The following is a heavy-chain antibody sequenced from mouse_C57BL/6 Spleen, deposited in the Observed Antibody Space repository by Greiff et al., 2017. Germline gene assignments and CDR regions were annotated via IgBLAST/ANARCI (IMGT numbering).Heavy chain of an antibody. J-gene: IGHJ2*01. Sequence: VQLQQSGAELMKPGASVKLSCKATGYTFTGYWIEWVKQRPGHGLEWIGELLPGSSSTNYNEKFKGKATFTADTSSNTAYMQLSSLTTEDSAVYYCARNWDDYFDYWGQGTTLTVSS. D-gene: IGHD4-1*01. CDR3: ARNWDDYFDY. V-gene: IGHV1-9*01. CDR1: GYTFTGYW. CDR2: LLPGSSST.